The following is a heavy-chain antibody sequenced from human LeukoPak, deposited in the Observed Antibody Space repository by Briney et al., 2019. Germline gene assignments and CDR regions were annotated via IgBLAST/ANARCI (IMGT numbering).Heavy chain of an antibody. CDR1: VFTFNIYA. V-gene: IGHV3-23*01. D-gene: IGHD3-22*01. CDR3: ARWYDSSGYPFDY. Sequence: GGSLRLSCAASVFTFNIYAMNWVRQTPGKGLDWVSSISGSGGTTYYVDSVKGRFTISRDNPRNSLYLQINSLRAEDTAVYYCARWYDSSGYPFDYWGQGTLVTVSS. CDR2: ISGSGGTT. J-gene: IGHJ4*02.